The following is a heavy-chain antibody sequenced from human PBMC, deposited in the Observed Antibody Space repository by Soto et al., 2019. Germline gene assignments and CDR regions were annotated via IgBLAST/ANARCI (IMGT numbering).Heavy chain of an antibody. J-gene: IGHJ6*02. CDR2: IYYSGST. Sequence: SETLSLTCIVSGGSISNYYWSWIRQPPGKGLEWIGYIYYSGSTNYNPSLTSRVTISVDTSKNQFSLKLSSVTAADTAVYYCARRVIVLVPAAILDYGMDVWGQGTTVTVSS. D-gene: IGHD2-2*01. V-gene: IGHV4-59*08. CDR3: ARRVIVLVPAAILDYGMDV. CDR1: GGSISNYY.